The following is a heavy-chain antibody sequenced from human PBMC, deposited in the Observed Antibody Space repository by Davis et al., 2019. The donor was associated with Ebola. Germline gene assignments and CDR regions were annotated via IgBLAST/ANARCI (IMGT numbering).Heavy chain of an antibody. Sequence: GESLKISCAASGFTVSSNYMSWVRQAPGKGLEWVSVIYSGGSTYYADSVKGRFTISRHNSKNTLYLQMNSLRAEDTAVYYCARSKKGCSGGSCYWFDPWGQGTLVTVSS. D-gene: IGHD2-15*01. V-gene: IGHV3-53*04. CDR2: IYSGGST. CDR3: ARSKKGCSGGSCYWFDP. J-gene: IGHJ5*02. CDR1: GFTVSSNY.